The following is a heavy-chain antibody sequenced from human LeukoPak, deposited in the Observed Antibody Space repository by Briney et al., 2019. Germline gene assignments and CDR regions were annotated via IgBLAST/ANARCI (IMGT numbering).Heavy chain of an antibody. Sequence: TGGSLRLSCAASGFTFRNCAMSWFRQAPGKGLEWVSAISGSGGSTYYADSVKGRFTISRDNSKNTLYLQMNSLRAEDTAVYYCAKVYQQLAYFDYWGQGTLVTVSS. CDR2: ISGSGGST. D-gene: IGHD6-13*01. CDR1: GFTFRNCA. J-gene: IGHJ4*02. CDR3: AKVYQQLAYFDY. V-gene: IGHV3-23*01.